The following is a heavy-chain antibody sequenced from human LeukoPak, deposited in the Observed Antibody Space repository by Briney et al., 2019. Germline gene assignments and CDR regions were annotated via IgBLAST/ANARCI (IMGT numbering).Heavy chain of an antibody. CDR2: IYYSGST. CDR3: ARALFPMWEYQDY. V-gene: IGHV4-59*08. D-gene: IGHD1-26*01. Sequence: SETLSLTCTVSGGSLSSYYWSWIRQPPGKGLEWLGCIYYSGSTHYKPSLARRVTISIDTTKHQFSLKLLSVTAGHTDVYHWARALFPMWEYQDYWGQGDPVTVSS. CDR1: GGSLSSYY. J-gene: IGHJ4*02.